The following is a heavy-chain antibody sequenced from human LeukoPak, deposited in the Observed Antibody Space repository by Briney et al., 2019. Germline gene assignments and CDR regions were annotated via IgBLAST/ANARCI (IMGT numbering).Heavy chain of an antibody. Sequence: SETLSLTCAVYGGSFSGYYWSWIRQPPGKGLEWIGEINHSGSTNYNPSLKSRVTISVDTSKSQFSLKLSSVTAADTAVYYCARGAAAGIDFDYWGQGTLVTVSS. CDR3: ARGAAAGIDFDY. D-gene: IGHD6-13*01. CDR1: GGSFSGYY. V-gene: IGHV4-34*01. CDR2: INHSGST. J-gene: IGHJ4*02.